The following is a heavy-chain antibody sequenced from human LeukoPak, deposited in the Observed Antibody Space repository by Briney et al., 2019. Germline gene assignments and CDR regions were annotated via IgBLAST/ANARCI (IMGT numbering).Heavy chain of an antibody. Sequence: PSETLSLTCTVSGGSIGSFYWSWIRQPPGKGLEWIGYIHYSGSTNYNTSLKSRVTISVDTSKNQFSLKLGSVTAADTAVYYCARDEGRGAFEIWGQGTMVTVSS. V-gene: IGHV4-59*01. CDR1: GGSIGSFY. J-gene: IGHJ3*02. CDR3: ARDEGRGAFEI. CDR2: IHYSGST.